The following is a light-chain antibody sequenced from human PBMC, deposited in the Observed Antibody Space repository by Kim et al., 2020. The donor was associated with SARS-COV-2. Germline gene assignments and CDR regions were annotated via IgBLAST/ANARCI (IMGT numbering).Light chain of an antibody. CDR1: YSVSTS. CDR3: KQYNHWPTWT. CDR2: SAS. V-gene: IGKV3-15*01. J-gene: IGKJ1*01. Sequence: SPGERVTLSCRATYSVSTSLAWYQQKPGQPPRLLIYSASTRVTGIPARFGGSGYGTEINLTISSLQSEESAVYYCKQYNHWPTWTFGQGTKVDIK.